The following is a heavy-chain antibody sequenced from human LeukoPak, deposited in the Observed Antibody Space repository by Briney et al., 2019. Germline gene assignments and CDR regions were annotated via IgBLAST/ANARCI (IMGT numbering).Heavy chain of an antibody. CDR1: GGSFSGYY. V-gene: IGHV4-34*01. CDR2: INHSGST. J-gene: IGHJ5*02. CDR3: ARGRGLYNWNYYWFDP. D-gene: IGHD1-7*01. Sequence: SETLSLTCAVYGGSFSGYYWSWIRQPPGKGLEWIGEINHSGSTNYNPSLKSRVTRSVDTSKNQFSLKLSSVTAADTAVYYCARGRGLYNWNYYWFDPWGQGTLVTVSS.